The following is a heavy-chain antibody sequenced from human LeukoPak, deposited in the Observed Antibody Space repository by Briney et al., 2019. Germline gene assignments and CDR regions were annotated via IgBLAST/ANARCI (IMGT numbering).Heavy chain of an antibody. CDR2: ISGDGSSI. Sequence: GGSQRLSCEASGFSFSTYWMHWVRQAPGKELVWVSRISGDGSSIDYADSVKGRFTISRDNAKNTLYLQMNSLRDEDTSVYYCATISRSVSYHFDYWGQGTLVTVSS. J-gene: IGHJ4*02. CDR1: GFSFSTYW. CDR3: ATISRSVSYHFDY. V-gene: IGHV3-74*01. D-gene: IGHD1-26*01.